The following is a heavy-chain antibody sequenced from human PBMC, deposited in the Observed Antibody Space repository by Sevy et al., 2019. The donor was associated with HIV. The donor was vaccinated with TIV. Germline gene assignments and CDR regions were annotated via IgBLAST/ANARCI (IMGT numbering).Heavy chain of an antibody. CDR1: GFTFTNYW. J-gene: IGHJ6*03. Sequence: GGSLRLSCTASGFTFTNYWMHWVRQAPGKGLVWVSRINSDGGITTYADSVKGRFTISRDNAKNTLYLQMNSLGAEDTAVYYCVYYDFWSGSSEYYMDVWGKGTTVTVSS. CDR3: VYYDFWSGSSEYYMDV. D-gene: IGHD3-3*01. CDR2: INSDGGIT. V-gene: IGHV3-74*01.